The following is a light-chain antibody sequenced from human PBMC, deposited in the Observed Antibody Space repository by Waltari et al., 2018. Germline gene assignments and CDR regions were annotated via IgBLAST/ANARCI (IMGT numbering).Light chain of an antibody. CDR3: SAWDTSLSAVL. CDR1: RSNIGAGYY. CDR2: ENI. Sequence: QSVLTQPPSTSGDPGQRITISCTGTRSNIGAGYYVSWYQQFPGTAPKLLIYENINRPSGVSDRFSGSKSATSASLTITGLQSDDEADYYCSAWDTSLSAVLFGGGTRLTVL. J-gene: IGLJ2*01. V-gene: IGLV1-40*01.